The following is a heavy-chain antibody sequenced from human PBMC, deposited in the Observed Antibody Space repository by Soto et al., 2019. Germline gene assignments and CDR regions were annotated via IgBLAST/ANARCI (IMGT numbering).Heavy chain of an antibody. D-gene: IGHD1-7*01. CDR2: TYYRSKWYN. V-gene: IGHV6-1*01. CDR3: ARGPRNWNYGFGNRFDP. CDR1: GDSVSSNSAA. J-gene: IGHJ5*02. Sequence: CAISGDSVSSNSAAWNWIRQSPSRGLEGLGRTYYRSKWYNDYAVSVKSRITNNPATSKYQFSLQLNSVTPEDTAVYYCARGPRNWNYGFGNRFDPWGQGTPVA.